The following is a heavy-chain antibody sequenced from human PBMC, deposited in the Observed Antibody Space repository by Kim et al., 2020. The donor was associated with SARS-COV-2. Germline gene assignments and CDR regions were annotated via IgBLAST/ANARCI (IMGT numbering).Heavy chain of an antibody. CDR3: ARHICGEGSVAATSYYYGMDV. J-gene: IGHJ6*02. V-gene: IGHV5-51*01. CDR1: GYSFTSYW. D-gene: IGHD2-15*01. Sequence: GESLKISCKGSGYSFTSYWIGWVRQMPGKGLEWMGIIYPGDSDTRYSPSFQGQVTISADKSISTAYLQWSSLKASDTAMYYCARHICGEGSVAATSYYYGMDVWGQGATVPVSS. CDR2: IYPGDSDT.